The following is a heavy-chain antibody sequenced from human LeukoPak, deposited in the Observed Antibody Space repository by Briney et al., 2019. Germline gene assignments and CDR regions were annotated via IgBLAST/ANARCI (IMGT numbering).Heavy chain of an antibody. CDR1: GFTFSSYS. V-gene: IGHV3-21*01. Sequence: GGSLRLSCAASGFTFSSYSMNWVRQAPGKGLEWVSSISSSSSYIYYADSVKGRFTISRDNAKNSLYLQMNSLRAEDTAVYYCARETPYAGGQQLVDVWGQGTTVTVSS. D-gene: IGHD6-13*01. CDR2: ISSSSSYI. J-gene: IGHJ6*02. CDR3: ARETPYAGGQQLVDV.